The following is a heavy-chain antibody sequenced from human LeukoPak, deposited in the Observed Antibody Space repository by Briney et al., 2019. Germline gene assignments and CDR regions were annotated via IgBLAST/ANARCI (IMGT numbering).Heavy chain of an antibody. CDR3: ARDIVATAMDV. D-gene: IGHD5-12*01. CDR1: GGSFSGFY. Sequence: SETLSLTCDVYGGSFSGFYWNWIRQPPGKGLEWIGEIDHSGSTNYNPSLKSRVTISVDRANNQFSLKLSSVTAADTAFYYCARDIVATAMDVWGQGTTVTVSS. CDR2: IDHSGST. V-gene: IGHV4-34*01. J-gene: IGHJ6*02.